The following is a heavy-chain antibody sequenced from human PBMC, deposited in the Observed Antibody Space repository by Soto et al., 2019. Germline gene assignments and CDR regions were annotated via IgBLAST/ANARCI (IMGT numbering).Heavy chain of an antibody. J-gene: IGHJ6*02. D-gene: IGHD3-3*01. Sequence: GGSLRLSCAASGFSFDDYNIHWVRQAPGKGLEWVSLITWNGGNTYYADSVKGRFTISRDGTTESVSLQMTSLKREDTGLYYCARETLSFGSALDVWGQGTRVTVSS. CDR2: ITWNGGNT. CDR3: ARETLSFGSALDV. CDR1: GFSFDDYN. V-gene: IGHV3-43*01.